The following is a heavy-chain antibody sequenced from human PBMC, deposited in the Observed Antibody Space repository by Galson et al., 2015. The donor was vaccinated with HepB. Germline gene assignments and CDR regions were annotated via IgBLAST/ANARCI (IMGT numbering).Heavy chain of an antibody. CDR2: TYYRSKFYY. J-gene: IGHJ4*02. D-gene: IGHD3-16*01. Sequence: CAISGDSVSNDNVGWNWIRQSPSRGLQWLGRTYYRSKFYYDYAESVKSRIIINPDTSTNQITLHINSVTPEDTAIYDCTRVRQLGQGFHYWGQGTLVTVSS. CDR1: GDSVSNDNVG. V-gene: IGHV6-1*01. CDR3: TRVRQLGQGFHY.